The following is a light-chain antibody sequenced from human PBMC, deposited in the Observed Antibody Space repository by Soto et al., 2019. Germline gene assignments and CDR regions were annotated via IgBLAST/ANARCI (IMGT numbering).Light chain of an antibody. CDR1: QSISNC. Sequence: DIQMTQSPSSLSASVGDRVTITCRASQSISNCLSWFQQKPGQAPKLLIYAASSLQSGVPSRFSGSGSGTDFILTIDSLQPEDFATYYCQQTYIAPATCGQGTKVGVK. J-gene: IGKJ1*01. V-gene: IGKV1-39*01. CDR2: AAS. CDR3: QQTYIAPAT.